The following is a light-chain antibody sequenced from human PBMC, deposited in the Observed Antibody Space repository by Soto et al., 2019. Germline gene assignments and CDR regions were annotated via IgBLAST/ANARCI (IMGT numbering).Light chain of an antibody. Sequence: DIQMTQSPSTLSASVGDRVTLTCRASQNIGLSLAWFQQKPGKAPKLLIYGASSLESGVPSRFSGSGSGTEFTLTISSLQPDDFATYYCQQYNSYSGTFGQGTKVDI. CDR2: GAS. J-gene: IGKJ1*01. CDR1: QNIGLS. V-gene: IGKV1-5*01. CDR3: QQYNSYSGT.